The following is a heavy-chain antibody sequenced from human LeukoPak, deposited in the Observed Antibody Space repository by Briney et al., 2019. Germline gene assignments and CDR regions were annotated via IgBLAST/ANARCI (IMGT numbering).Heavy chain of an antibody. CDR1: GYTFTSYG. CDR3: ARDTPLLFGESNWFDP. J-gene: IGHJ5*02. Sequence: ASVKVSCKASGYTFTSYGISWVRQPPGQGLEWMGWISAYNGNTNYAQKLQGRVTMTTDTSTSTAYMELGSLRSDDTAVYYCARDTPLLFGESNWFDPWGQGTLVTVSS. D-gene: IGHD3-10*01. V-gene: IGHV1-18*04. CDR2: ISAYNGNT.